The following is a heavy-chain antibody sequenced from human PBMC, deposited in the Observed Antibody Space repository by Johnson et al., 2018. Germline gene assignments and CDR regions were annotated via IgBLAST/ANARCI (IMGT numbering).Heavy chain of an antibody. CDR1: GGSICPNNW. D-gene: IGHD6-19*01. J-gene: IGHJ4*02. CDR2: VNPGGTT. Sequence: QVQLQESGPGLVKPSGTLSLICVVSGGSICPNNWWSWVRKPPGKGPEWIGEVNPGGTTNYNPSLKSRVPISLDKSRNHFSLNLTSANAADTAVYYCSRPSRGWYSGSFVDWGQGTLVAVSS. CDR3: SRPSRGWYSGSFVD. V-gene: IGHV4-4*02.